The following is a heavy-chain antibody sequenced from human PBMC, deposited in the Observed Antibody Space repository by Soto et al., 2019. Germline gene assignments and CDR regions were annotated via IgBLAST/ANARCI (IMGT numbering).Heavy chain of an antibody. D-gene: IGHD1-26*01. V-gene: IGHV1-8*01. J-gene: IGHJ6*02. CDR1: GYTFTSYD. CDR3: ASVYSGSYYYYYGMDV. CDR2: MNPNSGNT. Sequence: ASVKVSCKASGYTFTSYDINWVRQATGQGLEWMGWMNPNSGNTGYAQKFQGRVTMTRNTSISTAYMELSSLRSEDTAVYYCASVYSGSYYYYYGMDVWGQGTTGTVSS.